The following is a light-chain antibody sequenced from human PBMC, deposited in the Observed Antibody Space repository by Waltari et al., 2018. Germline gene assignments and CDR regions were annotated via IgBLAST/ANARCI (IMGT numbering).Light chain of an antibody. V-gene: IGLV2-14*03. CDR2: HVS. J-gene: IGLJ1*01. CDR3: ASETSTTTLYV. Sequence: HSALTQPASVSGSPGQSITIPCTGTSSDIGFYTFVSWYQQHPGKAPKVMIYHVSNRPSGVSTRFSVSKSGNPASLTISGLQPEDEADYYCASETSTTTLYVFGSGTKVTVL. CDR1: SSDIGFYTF.